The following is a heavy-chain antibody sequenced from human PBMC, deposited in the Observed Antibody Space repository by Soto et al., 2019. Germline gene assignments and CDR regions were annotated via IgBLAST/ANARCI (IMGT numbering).Heavy chain of an antibody. V-gene: IGHV1-3*01. CDR2: INAGNGNT. J-gene: IGHJ4*02. D-gene: IGHD2-2*01. CDR1: GYTFSGHA. CDR3: ARVGAYCVSTSCHDY. Sequence: ASVKVSCKASGYTFSGHAIHWLRQAPGQRLEWMGWINAGNGNTKYSQKFQGRVTITRDTSASTAYMELSSLRSEDTAVYYCARVGAYCVSTSCHDYWGQG.